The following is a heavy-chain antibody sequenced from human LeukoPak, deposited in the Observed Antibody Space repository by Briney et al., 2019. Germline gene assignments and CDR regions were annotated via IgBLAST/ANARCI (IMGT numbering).Heavy chain of an antibody. D-gene: IGHD3-22*01. Sequence: GGSLRLSCAASGFTVSSDYMTWVRQAPGKGLEWVSVFYSNNITFYADSVKGRFTISRDTSRNTLYLQMNSLRAEDTAVYYCAKGITVMMVAPGYWGQGTLVTVSS. CDR1: GFTVSSDY. CDR3: AKGITVMMVAPGY. CDR2: FYSNNIT. V-gene: IGHV3-53*01. J-gene: IGHJ4*02.